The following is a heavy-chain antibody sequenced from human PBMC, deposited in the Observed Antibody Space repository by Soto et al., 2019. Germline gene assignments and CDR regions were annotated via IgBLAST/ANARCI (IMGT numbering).Heavy chain of an antibody. CDR2: FDPEDGET. D-gene: IGHD1-1*01. V-gene: IGHV1-24*01. J-gene: IGHJ6*02. Sequence: GASVKVSCKVSGYTLTELSMHWVRQAPGKGLEWMGGFDPEDGETIYAQKFQGRVTMTEDTSTDTAYMELSSLRSEDTAVYYCATVNERYYYYGMDVWGQGTTVTVSS. CDR3: ATVNERYYYYGMDV. CDR1: GYTLTELS.